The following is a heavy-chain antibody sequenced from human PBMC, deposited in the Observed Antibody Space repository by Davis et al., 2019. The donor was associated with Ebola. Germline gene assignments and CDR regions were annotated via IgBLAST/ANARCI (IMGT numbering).Heavy chain of an antibody. CDR3: ASFRVVGATGPGDYYYGMDV. Sequence: AASVKVSCKASGYTFTSYDINWVRQATGQGLEWMGWMNPNSGNTGYAQKFQGRVTMTRNTSISTAYMELSSLRSEDTALYYCASFRVVGATGPGDYYYGMDVWGQGTTVTVSS. CDR2: MNPNSGNT. CDR1: GYTFTSYD. D-gene: IGHD1-26*01. V-gene: IGHV1-8*01. J-gene: IGHJ6*02.